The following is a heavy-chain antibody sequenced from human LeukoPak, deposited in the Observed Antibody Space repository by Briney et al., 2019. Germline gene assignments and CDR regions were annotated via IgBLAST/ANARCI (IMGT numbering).Heavy chain of an antibody. CDR1: GFTFSSYW. J-gene: IGHJ6*02. CDR3: ARGGGLDV. V-gene: IGHV3-7*03. CDR2: INHNGNVN. Sequence: GGSLRLSCAVSGFTFSSYWMNWARQAPGKGLEWVASINHNGNVNYYVDSVKDRLTISRDNTKNSLYQQTNSLIAKDTAVYFGARGGGLDVWGQGATVTVSS. D-gene: IGHD3-16*01.